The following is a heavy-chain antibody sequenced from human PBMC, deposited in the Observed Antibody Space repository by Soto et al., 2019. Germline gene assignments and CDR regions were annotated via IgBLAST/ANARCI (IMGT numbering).Heavy chain of an antibody. J-gene: IGHJ6*02. CDR3: AKPMEG. V-gene: IGHV3-11*01. CDR2: IGTGGSAI. CDR1: WVTFVDHY. Sequence: GRALRIPRAAAWVTFVDHYMSWIRQAPGKGLEWVSYIGTGGSAIYYADSVKGRFTISRDNSKSTLYLQMNSLRAEDTAVYYCAKPMEGWGQGTTVTVSS.